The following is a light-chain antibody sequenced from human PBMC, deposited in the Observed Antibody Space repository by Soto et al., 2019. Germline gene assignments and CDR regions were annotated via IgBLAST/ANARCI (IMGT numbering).Light chain of an antibody. V-gene: IGLV2-11*01. CDR1: SSDDGSYNY. CDR2: DVS. J-gene: IGLJ1*01. Sequence: QSVLTQPRSVSGSPGQSVTISCTGKSSDDGSYNYVSWYQQHPGKAPKLMIYDVSKRPSGVPDRFSGSKSGNTASLTISGLQAEDEADYYCCSYAGSYTYVFGTGTKVTVL. CDR3: CSYAGSYTYV.